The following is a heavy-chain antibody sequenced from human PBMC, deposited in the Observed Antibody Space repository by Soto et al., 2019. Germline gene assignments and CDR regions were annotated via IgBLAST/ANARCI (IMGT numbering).Heavy chain of an antibody. V-gene: IGHV4-34*01. Sequence: QVQLQQWGAGLLKPSETLSLTCAVYGGSFSGYYWSWIRQPPGKGLEWIGEINHSGSTNYNPSLKSRVTISVDTSKNQFSLKLSSVTAADTAVYYCARGRKLGANCYDYWGQGTLVTVSS. CDR2: INHSGST. CDR1: GGSFSGYY. D-gene: IGHD2-2*01. J-gene: IGHJ4*02. CDR3: ARGRKLGANCYDY.